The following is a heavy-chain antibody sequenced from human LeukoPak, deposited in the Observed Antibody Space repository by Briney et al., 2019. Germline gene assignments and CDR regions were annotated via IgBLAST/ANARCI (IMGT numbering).Heavy chain of an antibody. Sequence: GGSLRLSCAASGFTFSSYAMSWVRQAPGKGLEWVSAISGSGGSTYYADSVKGRSTISRDNSKNTLYLQMNSLRAEDTAVYYCAKDMTYYYDSSGYYSDYWGQGTLVTVSS. CDR1: GFTFSSYA. CDR3: AKDMTYYYDSSGYYSDY. J-gene: IGHJ4*02. CDR2: ISGSGGST. D-gene: IGHD3-22*01. V-gene: IGHV3-23*01.